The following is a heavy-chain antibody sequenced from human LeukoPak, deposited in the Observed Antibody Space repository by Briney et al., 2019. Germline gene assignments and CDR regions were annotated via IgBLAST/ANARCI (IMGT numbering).Heavy chain of an antibody. D-gene: IGHD3-16*02. J-gene: IGHJ5*02. CDR3: ARAKSVGDIAWWFDP. CDR2: INPSGSST. Sequence: ASVQVSCNAAAYCSTSHYTKCGRHPAGRGREWRGLINPSGSSTLYTQKFQGRVTITRDMSTHTDCMELSCLSSADTAVDYRARAKSVGDIAWWFDPWGEGTLVTASA. CDR1: AYCSTSHY. V-gene: IGHV1-46*01.